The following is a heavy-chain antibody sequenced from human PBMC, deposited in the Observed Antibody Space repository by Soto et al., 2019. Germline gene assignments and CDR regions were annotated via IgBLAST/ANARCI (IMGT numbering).Heavy chain of an antibody. J-gene: IGHJ6*03. CDR1: GGSFSGYY. CDR3: ARGSDDYSWGSYRPHYYYYMDV. D-gene: IGHD3-16*02. CDR2: INHSGST. Sequence: QVQLQQWGAGLLKPSETLSLTCAVYGGSFSGYYWSWIRQPPGKGLEWIGEINHSGSTNYNPSLKGRGTISVDTSKNQFTLKLSSVTAADTAVYYCARGSDDYSWGSYRPHYYYYMDVWGKGTTVTVSS. V-gene: IGHV4-34*01.